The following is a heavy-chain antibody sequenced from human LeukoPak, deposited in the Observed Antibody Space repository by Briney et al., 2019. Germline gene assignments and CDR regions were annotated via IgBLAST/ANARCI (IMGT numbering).Heavy chain of an antibody. CDR1: GGSFSGYY. Sequence: PSETLSLTCAVYGGSFSGYYWSWVRQPPGKGLEWIGEINHSGTNNYNPSLKSRVTISVDPSKNQFSLKLSSVTAADTAVYYCARGGESSGWFRQYNWFDPWGQGTLVTVSS. V-gene: IGHV4-34*01. CDR3: ARGGESSGWFRQYNWFDP. J-gene: IGHJ5*02. D-gene: IGHD6-19*01. CDR2: INHSGTN.